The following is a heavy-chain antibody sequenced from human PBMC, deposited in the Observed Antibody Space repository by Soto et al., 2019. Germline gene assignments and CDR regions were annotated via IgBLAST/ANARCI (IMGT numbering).Heavy chain of an antibody. D-gene: IGHD2-15*01. CDR3: ARERCSGGSCVYGMDV. V-gene: IGHV1-69*12. CDR1: GGTFSSYA. J-gene: IGHJ6*02. CDR2: IIPIFGTA. Sequence: QVQLVQSGAEVKKPGSSVKVSCKASGGTFSSYAISWVRQAPGQGLEWMGGIIPIFGTANYAQKFQGRVTITADESTSTAYRELSSLRSEDTAVYYCARERCSGGSCVYGMDVWGQGTTVTVSS.